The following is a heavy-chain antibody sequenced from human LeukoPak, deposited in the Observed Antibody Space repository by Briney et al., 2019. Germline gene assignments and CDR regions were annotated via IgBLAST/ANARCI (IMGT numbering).Heavy chain of an antibody. D-gene: IGHD2-21*02. CDR2: INSDGSDT. J-gene: IGHJ4*02. CDR3: ARGKNGDSLFDY. V-gene: IGHV3-74*01. CDR1: GFTFSTYW. Sequence: GGSLRLSCAASGFTFSTYWVHWVRQAPGKGLVWVSRINSDGSDTDYADSVKGRFTISRDNAKNTLSLQMNSLRAEDTAVYYCARGKNGDSLFDYWGQGTLVTVSS.